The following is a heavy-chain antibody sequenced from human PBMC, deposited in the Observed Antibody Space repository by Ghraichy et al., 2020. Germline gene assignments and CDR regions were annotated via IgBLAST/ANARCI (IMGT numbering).Heavy chain of an antibody. CDR3: ARHHWRGNDAFDI. V-gene: IGHV4-39*01. D-gene: IGHD3-16*01. Sequence: SQTLSLTCTVSGGSISSNDDYWGWIRQPPGKGLEWIGSIFYNGNVYYNPSLKSRVTISVDTSKNQFSLKLSSVTAADTAVYYCARHHWRGNDAFDIWGQGKLVTVSS. J-gene: IGHJ3*02. CDR1: GGSISSNDDY. CDR2: IFYNGNV.